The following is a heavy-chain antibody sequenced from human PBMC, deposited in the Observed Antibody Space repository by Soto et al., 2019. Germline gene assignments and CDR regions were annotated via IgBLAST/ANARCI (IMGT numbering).Heavy chain of an antibody. V-gene: IGHV3-49*04. CDR2: IRSNIYDGTT. CDR3: AKRGEKSFDY. Sequence: GGSLRLSCVASGFTFSSYAMSWVRQAPGKGLEWVSFIRSNIYDGTTEYAASVKDRFSISRDDSKTIAYLQMDSLKTEDTAVYYCAKRGEKSFDYWGQGALVTVSS. CDR1: GFTFSSYA. D-gene: IGHD3-10*01. J-gene: IGHJ4*02.